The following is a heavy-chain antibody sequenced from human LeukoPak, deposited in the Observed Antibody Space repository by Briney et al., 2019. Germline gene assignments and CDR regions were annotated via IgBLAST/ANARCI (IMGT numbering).Heavy chain of an antibody. CDR3: ARVGAAAGTLGVFDY. D-gene: IGHD6-13*01. Sequence: SVKVSCKASGYTFTSYGISWVRQAPGQGLEWMGWISAYNGNTNYAQKLQGRVTMTTDTSTSTAYMELRSLRSDDTAVYYCARVGAAAGTLGVFDYWGQGTLVTVSS. CDR1: GYTFTSYG. CDR2: ISAYNGNT. V-gene: IGHV1-18*01. J-gene: IGHJ4*02.